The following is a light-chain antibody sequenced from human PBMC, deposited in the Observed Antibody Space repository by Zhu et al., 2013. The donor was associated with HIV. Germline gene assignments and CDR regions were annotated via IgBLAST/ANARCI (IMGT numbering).Light chain of an antibody. V-gene: IGKV3-20*01. Sequence: EIVLTQSPGTLSLSPGERATLSCRASQSVSSSYLAWYQQKPGQAPRLLIYGASSRATGIPDRFSGSGSGTDFTLTISRLEPEDFAVYYCQQYGSSPKTLGQGTKVEIK. CDR2: GAS. CDR3: QQYGSSPKT. CDR1: QSVSSSY. J-gene: IGKJ1*01.